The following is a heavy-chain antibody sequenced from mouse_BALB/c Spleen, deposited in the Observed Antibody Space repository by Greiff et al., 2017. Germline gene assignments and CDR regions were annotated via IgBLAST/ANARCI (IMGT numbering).Heavy chain of an antibody. CDR1: GYAFTDYW. D-gene: IGHD5-5*01. CDR2: IDTSDSYT. CDR3: ASYLHFGY. J-gene: IGHJ3*01. V-gene: IGHV1-69*01. Sequence: QVQLQQPGAELVMPGASVKMSCKASGYAFTDYWMHWVKQRPGHGLEWIGAIDTSDSYTSYNQKFKGKATLTVDESSSTAYMQLSSLTSEDSAVYSCASYLHFGYWGQGTLVTVSA.